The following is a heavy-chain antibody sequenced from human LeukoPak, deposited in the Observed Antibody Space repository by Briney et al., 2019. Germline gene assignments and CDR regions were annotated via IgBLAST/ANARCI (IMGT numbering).Heavy chain of an antibody. D-gene: IGHD5-18*01. CDR3: ARERFGYSQGVGYFDY. Sequence: PSETLSLTCTVSGGSISSSYYYWGWIRQPPGKGLEWLGSVYYSGSTYYNSSLKSRVTISVDTSKNQFSLKLSSVTAADTAVYYCARERFGYSQGVGYFDYWGQGTLVTVSS. V-gene: IGHV4-39*07. CDR1: GGSISSSYYY. J-gene: IGHJ4*02. CDR2: VYYSGST.